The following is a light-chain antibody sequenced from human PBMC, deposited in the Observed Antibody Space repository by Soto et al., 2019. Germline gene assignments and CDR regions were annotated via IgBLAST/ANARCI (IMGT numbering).Light chain of an antibody. Sequence: EIVMTQTPATLSASTGERATLSCRASQSVRSNLAWYQQKPGQAPRLLIYGASTRAAGIPARFSGSGSGTEFTLSIGSLQSEDFAVYYCQQYNDWPPTFGQGTMVDI. CDR2: GAS. CDR1: QSVRSN. J-gene: IGKJ1*01. V-gene: IGKV3-15*01. CDR3: QQYNDWPPT.